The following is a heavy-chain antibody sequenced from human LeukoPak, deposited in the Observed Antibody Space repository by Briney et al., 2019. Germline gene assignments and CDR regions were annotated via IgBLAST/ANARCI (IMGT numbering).Heavy chain of an antibody. Sequence: PSETLSLTCTVSGGSISGYYWSWIRQPAGKGLEWIGRIYTGGSTNYNPSLKSRVAMSVDTSKNQFSLTPNSVTAADTAVYYCARGVSGVTAEAFDYWGQGTLVTVSS. J-gene: IGHJ4*02. D-gene: IGHD2-21*02. CDR1: GGSISGYY. V-gene: IGHV4-4*07. CDR2: IYTGGST. CDR3: ARGVSGVTAEAFDY.